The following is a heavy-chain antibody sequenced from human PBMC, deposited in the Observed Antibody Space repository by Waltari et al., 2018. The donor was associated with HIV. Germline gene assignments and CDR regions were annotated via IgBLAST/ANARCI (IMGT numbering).Heavy chain of an antibody. V-gene: IGHV1-69*01. Sequence: QVQLVQSGAEVKKPGSSVKVSCKASGGTFRSYPIGWVRQAPGQGLEWMGGIIPSFGTANYAQKFQGRVTITADESTSTAYMELSSLRSEDTAVYYCARLIGATVTTGYFDYWGQGTLVTVSS. J-gene: IGHJ4*02. CDR3: ARLIGATVTTGYFDY. CDR1: GGTFRSYP. CDR2: IIPSFGTA. D-gene: IGHD4-17*01.